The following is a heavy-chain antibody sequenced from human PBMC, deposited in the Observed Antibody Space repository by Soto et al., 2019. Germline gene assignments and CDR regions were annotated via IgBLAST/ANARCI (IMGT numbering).Heavy chain of an antibody. V-gene: IGHV4-59*08. J-gene: IGHJ4*02. Sequence: SETLSLTCTVSGGSISSYYWSWIRQPPGKGLEWIGYIYYSGSTNYNPSLESRVTISLNTSKNEVSLRLTSVTAAGTAVYYCARLGGYYQALDSWGQGTLVTVSS. D-gene: IGHD3-22*01. CDR3: ARLGGYYQALDS. CDR2: IYYSGST. CDR1: GGSISSYY.